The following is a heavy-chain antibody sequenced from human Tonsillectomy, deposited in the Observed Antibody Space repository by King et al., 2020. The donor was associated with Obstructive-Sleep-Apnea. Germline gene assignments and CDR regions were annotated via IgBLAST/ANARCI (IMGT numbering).Heavy chain of an antibody. V-gene: IGHV5-10-1*03. CDR3: AKEYSSSWSDDY. J-gene: IGHJ4*02. CDR1: GYIFSSYY. Sequence: QLVQSGAEVKKPGESLRISCQGSGYIFSSYYITWVRQMPGKGLEWMGRIDPSDSDTNYSPSFQGHVTISVDKSINTAYLQWSTLKASDTAMYYCAKEYSSSWSDDYWGQGTLVTVSS. CDR2: IDPSDSDT. D-gene: IGHD6-13*01.